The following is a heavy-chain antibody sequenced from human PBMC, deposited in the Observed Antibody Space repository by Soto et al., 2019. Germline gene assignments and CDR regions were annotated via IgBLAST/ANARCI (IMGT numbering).Heavy chain of an antibody. J-gene: IGHJ6*02. V-gene: IGHV4-34*01. D-gene: IGHD2-2*01. CDR3: ARGYCSSTSCYRYYYYGMDV. CDR1: GGSFSGYY. Sequence: TSETLSLTCAVYGGSFSGYYWSWIRQPPGKGLEWIGEINHSGSTNYNPSLKSRVTISVDTSKNQFSLKLSSVTAADTAVYYCARGYCSSTSCYRYYYYGMDVWGQGATVTVSS. CDR2: INHSGST.